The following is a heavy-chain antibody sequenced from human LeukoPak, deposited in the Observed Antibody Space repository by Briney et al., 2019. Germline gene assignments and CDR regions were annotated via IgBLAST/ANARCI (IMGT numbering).Heavy chain of an antibody. V-gene: IGHV4-39*07. J-gene: IGHJ5*01. CDR1: GGSISSSTYY. CDR2: IYYSGSA. Sequence: SETLSLTCSVSGGSISSSTYYWGWVRQPPGKGLEWIGTIYYSGSAYYNPSLKSRVTISVDTSKNQFSLNLDSVTVADTAVYYCARGRGYSNTWYGSWGQGTLVTVSS. CDR3: ARGRGYSNTWYGS. D-gene: IGHD5-12*01.